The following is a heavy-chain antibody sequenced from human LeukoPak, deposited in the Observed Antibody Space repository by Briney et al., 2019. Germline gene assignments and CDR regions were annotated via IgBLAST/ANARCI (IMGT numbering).Heavy chain of an antibody. CDR1: GFTFSSYS. J-gene: IGHJ4*02. V-gene: IGHV3-48*01. CDR3: ARGARWGSGSYPLWL. D-gene: IGHD3-10*01. Sequence: GGSLRLSCAASGFTFSSYSMNWVRQAPGKGLEWVSYISSSSSTIYYADSVKGRFTISRDSSKNTLYLQMNSLRAEDTAVYYCARGARWGSGSYPLWLWGQGTLVTVSS. CDR2: ISSSSSTI.